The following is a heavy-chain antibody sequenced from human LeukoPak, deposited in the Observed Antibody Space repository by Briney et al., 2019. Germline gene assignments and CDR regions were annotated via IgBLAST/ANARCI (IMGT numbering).Heavy chain of an antibody. J-gene: IGHJ5*02. CDR1: GGSISSSSYY. V-gene: IGHV4-39*07. D-gene: IGHD4-17*01. CDR2: IYYSGSI. CDR3: VRTTVTTSWFDP. Sequence: SETLSLTCTVSGGSISSSSYYWGWIRQPPGKGLEWIGSIYYSGSIYYNPSLKSRVTISVDTSKNQFSLKLSSVTAADTAVYYCVRTTVTTSWFDPWGQGTLVTVSS.